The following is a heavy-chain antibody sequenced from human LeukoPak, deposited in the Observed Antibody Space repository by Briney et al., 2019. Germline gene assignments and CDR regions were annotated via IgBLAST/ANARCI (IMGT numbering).Heavy chain of an antibody. CDR1: GFTFSSYA. J-gene: IGHJ4*02. Sequence: GGSLGLSCAASGFTFSSYAMSWVRQAPGKGLEWVSAISGSGGSTYYADSVKGRFTISRDNSKNTLYLQMNSLRAEDTAVYYCAKDGPLAAADPYYFDYWGQGTLVTVSS. V-gene: IGHV3-23*01. D-gene: IGHD6-13*01. CDR2: ISGSGGST. CDR3: AKDGPLAAADPYYFDY.